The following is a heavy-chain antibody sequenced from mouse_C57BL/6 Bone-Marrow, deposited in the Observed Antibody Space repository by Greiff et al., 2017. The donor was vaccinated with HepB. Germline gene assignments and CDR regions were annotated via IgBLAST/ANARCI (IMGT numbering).Heavy chain of an antibody. D-gene: IGHD1-1*01. J-gene: IGHJ4*01. CDR2: IWRGGST. CDR3: AKDYYGSSRDAMDY. V-gene: IGHV2-5*01. CDR1: GFSLTSYG. Sequence: QVQLQQSGPGLVQPSQSLCITCTVSGFSLTSYGVHWVRQSPGKGLEWLGVIWRGGSTDYNAAFMSRLSITKDNSKSQVFFKMNSLQADDTAIYYCAKDYYGSSRDAMDYWGQGTSVTVSS.